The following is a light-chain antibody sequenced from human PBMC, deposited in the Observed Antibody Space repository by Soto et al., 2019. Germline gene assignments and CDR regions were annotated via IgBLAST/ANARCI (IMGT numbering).Light chain of an antibody. CDR2: SNN. V-gene: IGLV1-44*01. CDR3: ATWDDSLKADV. CDR1: TSNLGSNT. Sequence: QSVLTQTPSASGTPGQRVTISCSGRTSNLGSNTVHWYQQLPGTAPRRLIHSNNQRPSGVPDRFSGSKSGTSASLAISGLQSEDEADYYCATWDDSLKADVFGTGTKLTVL. J-gene: IGLJ1*01.